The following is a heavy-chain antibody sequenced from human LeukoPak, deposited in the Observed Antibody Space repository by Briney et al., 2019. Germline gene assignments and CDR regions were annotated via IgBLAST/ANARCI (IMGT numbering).Heavy chain of an antibody. Sequence: GASVKVSCKASGGTFSSYAISWVRQAPGQGLEWMGGIIPIFGTANYAQKFQGRVTITTDESTSTAYMELSRLRSDDTAVYYCARVGSSGWYVHPTLDYWGQGTLLTVSS. CDR1: GGTFSSYA. J-gene: IGHJ4*02. D-gene: IGHD6-19*01. CDR2: IIPIFGTA. CDR3: ARVGSSGWYVHPTLDY. V-gene: IGHV1-69*05.